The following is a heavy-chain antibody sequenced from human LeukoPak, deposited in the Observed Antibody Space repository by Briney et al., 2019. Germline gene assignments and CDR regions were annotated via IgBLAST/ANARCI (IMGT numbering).Heavy chain of an antibody. CDR2: IYHSGST. D-gene: IGHD3-10*01. Sequence: KPAETLSLTCTVSGYSISSGYYWGWIRQPPGKGLEWIGSIYHSGSTYYNPSLKSRVTISVDTSKNQFSLKLSSVTAADTAVYYCARDQDIDYYGSGSLGRNAFDIWGQGTMVTVSS. J-gene: IGHJ3*02. CDR1: GYSISSGYY. CDR3: ARDQDIDYYGSGSLGRNAFDI. V-gene: IGHV4-38-2*02.